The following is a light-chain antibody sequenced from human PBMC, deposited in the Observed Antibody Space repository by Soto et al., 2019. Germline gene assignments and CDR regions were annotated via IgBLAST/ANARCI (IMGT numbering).Light chain of an antibody. CDR3: QQYNNWPSWT. V-gene: IGKV3-15*01. J-gene: IGKJ5*01. CDR2: GAS. Sequence: VMTQSPATLSVSPGERATLSCTASQSINSNLAWYQQRPGQAPRLLIYGASTRATGIPARFNGSGSGTEFTLTISSLQSEDFAVYYCQQYNNWPSWTFGQGTRLEIK. CDR1: QSINSN.